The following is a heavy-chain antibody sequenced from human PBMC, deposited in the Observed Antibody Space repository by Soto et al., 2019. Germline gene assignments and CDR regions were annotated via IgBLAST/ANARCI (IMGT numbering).Heavy chain of an antibody. J-gene: IGHJ4*02. CDR2: INPNDGGT. V-gene: IGHV1-2*02. CDR3: ARVNGIVGATHFFDY. CDR1: GYTFTNYF. D-gene: IGHD1-26*01. Sequence: ASVKVSCKPSGYTFTNYFIQWLRQAPGQGLEWMGWINPNDGGTNYAQKFQGRVAVTRNTSISTAYMELSSLRSEDTAVYYCARVNGIVGATHFFDYWGQGTLVTVSS.